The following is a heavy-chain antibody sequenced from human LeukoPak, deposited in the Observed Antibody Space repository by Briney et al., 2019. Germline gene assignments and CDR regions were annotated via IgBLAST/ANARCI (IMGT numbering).Heavy chain of an antibody. V-gene: IGHV1-69*13. J-gene: IGHJ4*02. D-gene: IGHD4-23*01. CDR3: ARDDYGGNTHFDY. CDR2: IIPIFGTA. Sequence: SVKVSCKASGGTFSSYAISWVRQAPGQGLEWMGGIIPIFGTANYAQKFQGRVTITADESTSTAYMELSSLRSEDTAVYYCARDDYGGNTHFDYWGQGTLSPSPQ. CDR1: GGTFSSYA.